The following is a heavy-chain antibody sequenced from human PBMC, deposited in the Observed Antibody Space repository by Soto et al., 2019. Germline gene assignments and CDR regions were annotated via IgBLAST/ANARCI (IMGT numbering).Heavy chain of an antibody. J-gene: IGHJ3*02. Sequence: QITLKESGPTLVKPTQTLTLTCTFSGFSLSTSGVGVGWIRQPPGKALEWLALIYWDDDKRYSPSLKSRLTYTKDTSKNQVVLTIPNMDPVHIATYYCAHRVHPDAFDIWGQGTMVTVSS. CDR3: AHRVHPDAFDI. CDR1: GFSLSTSGVG. V-gene: IGHV2-5*02. CDR2: IYWDDDK.